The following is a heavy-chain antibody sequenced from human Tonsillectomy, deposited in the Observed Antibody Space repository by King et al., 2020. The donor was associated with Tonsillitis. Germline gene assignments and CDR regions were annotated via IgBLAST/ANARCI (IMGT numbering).Heavy chain of an antibody. J-gene: IGHJ4*02. D-gene: IGHD3-16*01. CDR1: GFAFSTYW. CDR2: ISPDGTYI. Sequence: VQLVESGGGLIQPGGSLRLSCAASGFAFSTYWMFWVRQGPGKGLEWVSRISPDGTYISYADSVMGRFSISRDNAKNTLFLQLSSLRAEDTAVYYCAREFWGAGDYWGQGTQVMVSS. CDR3: AREFWGAGDY. V-gene: IGHV3-74*01.